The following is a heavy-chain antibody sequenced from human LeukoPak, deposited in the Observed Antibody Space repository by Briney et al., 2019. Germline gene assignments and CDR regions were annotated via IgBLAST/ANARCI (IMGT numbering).Heavy chain of an antibody. V-gene: IGHV1-2*02. J-gene: IGHJ4*02. Sequence: AASVKVSCKASGYTFTGYYMLWVRQAPGQGLEWMGWINPNSGGTNYAQKFQGRVTMTRDTSISTAYMELSRLRSDDTAVYYCARTYYDFWSGYYIRDSSAQPPYYWGQGTLVTVSS. CDR3: ARTYYDFWSGYYIRDSSAQPPYY. CDR2: INPNSGGT. D-gene: IGHD3-3*01. CDR1: GYTFTGYY.